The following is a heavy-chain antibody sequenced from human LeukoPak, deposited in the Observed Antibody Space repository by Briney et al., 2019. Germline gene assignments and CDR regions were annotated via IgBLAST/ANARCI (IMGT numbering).Heavy chain of an antibody. CDR3: ARRAAAGIGYYYGMDV. D-gene: IGHD6-13*01. CDR2: IYYSGST. CDR1: GGSISSYY. V-gene: IGHV4-59*01. Sequence: SETLSLTCTVSGGSISSYYWNWIRQPPGKGLEWIGYIYYSGSTNYNPSLKSRVTISVDTSKNQFSLKLSSVTAADTAVYYCARRAAAGIGYYYGMDVWGQGTTVTVSS. J-gene: IGHJ6*02.